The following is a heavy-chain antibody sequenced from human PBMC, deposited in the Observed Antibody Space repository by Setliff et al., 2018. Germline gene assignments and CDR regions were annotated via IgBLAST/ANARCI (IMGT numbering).Heavy chain of an antibody. V-gene: IGHV4-59*11. CDR3: ASTPDGDLYYNFWSGYYLTLDY. D-gene: IGHD3-3*01. CDR1: GGSISHHY. Sequence: SETLSLTCTVSGGSISHHYWSWIRQPPGKGLEWVGYMYNSGNTKYNPSLKNRVTISVDTSKKQSSLKLNSMTAADTAVYYCASTPDGDLYYNFWSGYYLTLDYWGQGTLVTV. J-gene: IGHJ4*02. CDR2: MYNSGNT.